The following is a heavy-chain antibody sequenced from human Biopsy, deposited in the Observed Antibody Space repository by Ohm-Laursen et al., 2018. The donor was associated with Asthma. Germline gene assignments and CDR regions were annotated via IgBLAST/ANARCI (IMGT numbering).Heavy chain of an antibody. CDR2: IIPVFGTS. V-gene: IGHV1-69*01. J-gene: IGHJ6*02. D-gene: IGHD1-7*01. CDR3: ARDPHNSYLASLRTKFNYYYYGMDV. CDR1: GGTFSRYA. Sequence: SSVKVSCKASGGTFSRYAISWVRQAPGQGLEWMGGIIPVFGTSNHAQKFQGRVTITADESTSTAYMELSSLRSEDTAVYYCARDPHNSYLASLRTKFNYYYYGMDVWGQGTTVTVSS.